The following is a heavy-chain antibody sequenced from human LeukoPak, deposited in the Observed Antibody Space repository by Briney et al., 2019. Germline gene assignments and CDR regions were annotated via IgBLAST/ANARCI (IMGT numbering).Heavy chain of an antibody. CDR3: ARAGVFGELFSPFDY. Sequence: ASVKVSCKASGYTFTGYYMHWVRQAPGQGLEWMGWINPNSGGTNYAQKFQGRVTMTRDTSISTAYMELSRLRSDDTAVYYCARAGVFGELFSPFDYWGQGTLVTVSS. J-gene: IGHJ4*02. D-gene: IGHD3-10*01. V-gene: IGHV1-2*02. CDR1: GYTFTGYY. CDR2: INPNSGGT.